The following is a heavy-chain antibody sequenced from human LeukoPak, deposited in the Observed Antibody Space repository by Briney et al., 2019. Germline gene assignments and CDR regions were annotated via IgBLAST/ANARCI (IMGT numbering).Heavy chain of an antibody. V-gene: IGHV3-21*04. CDR3: AKDHEGVMTAIHFDY. Sequence: GGSLRLSCAASGFTFSSYSMNWVRQAPGKGLEWVSSITRSSYIYYADSVKGRFTISRDNAKNSLYLQMNSLRAEDTAVYYCAKDHEGVMTAIHFDYWGQGTLVTVSS. J-gene: IGHJ4*02. CDR1: GFTFSSYS. CDR2: ITRSSYI. D-gene: IGHD2-21*02.